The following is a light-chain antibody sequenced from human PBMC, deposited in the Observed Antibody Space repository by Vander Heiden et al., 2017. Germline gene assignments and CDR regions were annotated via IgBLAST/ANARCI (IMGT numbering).Light chain of an antibody. CDR3: QSYDRSLSGWV. CDR2: GNN. Sequence: QSLVTQTPSVSGAPGQRVTVPCTGSSSNIGAGYSVHWYQQLPGTAPKLLIYGNNNRPSGVPDRFSGSKSGTSASLAITGLQAEDEADYYCQSYDRSLSGWVFGGGTKLTVL. V-gene: IGLV1-40*01. J-gene: IGLJ3*02. CDR1: SSNIGAGYS.